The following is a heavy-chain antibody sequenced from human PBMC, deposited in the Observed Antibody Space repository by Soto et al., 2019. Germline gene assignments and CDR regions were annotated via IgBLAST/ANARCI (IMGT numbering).Heavy chain of an antibody. CDR3: AREKGYSGSDY. D-gene: IGHD5-12*01. CDR2: IIPILGIA. CDR1: GGTFSSYT. V-gene: IGHV1-69*04. Sequence: ASVKVSCKASGGTFSSYTISWVRQAPGQGLEWMGRIIPILGIANYAQKFRGRVTITADKSTSTAYMELSSLRSEDTAVYYCAREKGYSGSDYWGQGTLVTVSS. J-gene: IGHJ4*02.